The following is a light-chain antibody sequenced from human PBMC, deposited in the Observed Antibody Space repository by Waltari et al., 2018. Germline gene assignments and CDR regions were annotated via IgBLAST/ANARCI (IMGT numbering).Light chain of an antibody. CDR2: GSS. J-gene: IGKJ4*01. CDR1: QSISSN. CDR3: QQYNNWPPT. V-gene: IGKV3-15*01. Sequence: EIVMTQSPATLSVPPGGRATVSCRASQSISSNLAWYQQKPGRAPRLLIYGSSTRAPGIPARFSGSGSGTEFTLTISSLQSEDFAVYSCQQYNNWPPTFGGGTKVEIK.